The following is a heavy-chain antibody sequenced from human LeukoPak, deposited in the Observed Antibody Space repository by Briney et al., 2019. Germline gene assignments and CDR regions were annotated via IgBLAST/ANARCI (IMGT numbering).Heavy chain of an antibody. D-gene: IGHD4/OR15-4a*01. Sequence: GRSLRLSCAASGFTFDDYAMHWVRQAPGKGLEWVSGISWNSGSIGYADSVKGRFTISRDNAKNSLYLQMNSLRAEDTAFYYCAKDIRLTENWFDPWGQGTLVTVSS. J-gene: IGHJ5*02. CDR1: GFTFDDYA. CDR2: ISWNSGSI. CDR3: AKDIRLTENWFDP. V-gene: IGHV3-9*01.